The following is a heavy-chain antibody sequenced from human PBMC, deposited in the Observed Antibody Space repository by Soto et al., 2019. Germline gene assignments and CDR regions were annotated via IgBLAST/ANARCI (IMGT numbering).Heavy chain of an antibody. D-gene: IGHD3-22*01. CDR2: ISAYNGNT. CDR3: ARDQDDYYDSSGYYSFDY. V-gene: IGHV1-18*01. Sequence: ASVKVSCKASGYTFTSHGISWVRQAPGQGLEWMGWISAYNGNTNYAQKFQGRATITADKSTSTAYMELSSLRSEDTAVYYCARDQDDYYDSSGYYSFDYWGQGTMVTVSS. J-gene: IGHJ4*02. CDR1: GYTFTSHG.